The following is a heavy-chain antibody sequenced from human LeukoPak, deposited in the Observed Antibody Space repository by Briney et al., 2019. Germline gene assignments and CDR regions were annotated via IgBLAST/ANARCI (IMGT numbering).Heavy chain of an antibody. CDR2: IYYSGST. Sequence: SETLSLTCTVSGGSISSRSYYWGWIRQPPGKGLEWIGSIYYSGSTYYNPSLQSRVTISVDTSKNQFSLKLNSVTAADTALYYCAREEHISGWYVFDYWGQGTLVTVSS. CDR3: AREEHISGWYVFDY. J-gene: IGHJ4*02. D-gene: IGHD6-19*01. CDR1: GGSISSRSYY. V-gene: IGHV4-39*07.